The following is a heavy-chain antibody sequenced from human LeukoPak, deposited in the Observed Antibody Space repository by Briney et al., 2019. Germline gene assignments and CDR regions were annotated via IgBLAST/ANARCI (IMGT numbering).Heavy chain of an antibody. D-gene: IGHD3-22*01. J-gene: IGHJ4*02. CDR1: GYTFTGYY. Sequence: ASVEVSCKASGYTFTGYYMHWVRQAPGQGLEWMGWINPNSGGTNYAQKFQGRVTMTRDTSISTAYMELSRLRSDDTAVYYCARGLLYYDSSGYKDWGQGTLVTVSS. V-gene: IGHV1-2*02. CDR2: INPNSGGT. CDR3: ARGLLYYDSSGYKD.